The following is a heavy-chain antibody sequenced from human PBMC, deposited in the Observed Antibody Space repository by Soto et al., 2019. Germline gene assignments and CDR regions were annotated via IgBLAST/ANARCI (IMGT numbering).Heavy chain of an antibody. D-gene: IGHD1-26*01. CDR3: ARTLVGAPPFDY. CDR1: GGSISSGNYY. V-gene: IGHV4-30-4*01. CDR2: IYYSWST. Sequence: QVQLQESGPGLVKPSQTLSLTCTVSGGSISSGNYYWSWIRQPPGKGLEWIGYIYYSWSTYYHPSLKSRFTISVDTSKDQFSLELSSVTAADTAVYYYARTLVGAPPFDYWGQGTLVTVSS. J-gene: IGHJ4*02.